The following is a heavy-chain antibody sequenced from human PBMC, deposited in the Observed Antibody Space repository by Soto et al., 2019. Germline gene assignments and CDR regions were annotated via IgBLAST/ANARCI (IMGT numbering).Heavy chain of an antibody. CDR1: GFTFSSYG. CDR2: IWYDGSNK. Sequence: QVQLVESGGGVVQPGRSLRLSCAASGFTFSSYGMHWVRQAPGKGLEWVAVIWYDGSNKYYADSVKGRFTISRDNSKNTLYLQMNSLRAEDTAVYYCARAGSSSWYDYYYSMDVWGQGTTVTVSS. CDR3: ARAGSSSWYDYYYSMDV. V-gene: IGHV3-33*01. J-gene: IGHJ6*02. D-gene: IGHD6-13*01.